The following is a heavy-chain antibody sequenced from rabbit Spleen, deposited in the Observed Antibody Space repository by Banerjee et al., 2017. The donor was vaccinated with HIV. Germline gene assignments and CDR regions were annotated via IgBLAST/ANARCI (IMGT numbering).Heavy chain of an antibody. CDR3: ARDLIGIIGWNFYL. J-gene: IGHJ6*01. Sequence: QEQLVESGGGLVQPTGSLTLTCKASGFSFSDRDVMCWVRQAPGKGLEWIACINTYTGKSVYASWATGRFTISRTSSITVTLQMTSLTAADTATYFCARDLIGIIGWNFYLWGPGTLVTVS. D-gene: IGHD1-1*01. V-gene: IGHV1S45*01. CDR1: GFSFSDRDV. CDR2: INTYTGKS.